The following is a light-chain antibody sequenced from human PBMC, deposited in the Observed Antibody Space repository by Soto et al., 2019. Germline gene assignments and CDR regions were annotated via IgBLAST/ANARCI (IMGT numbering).Light chain of an antibody. CDR3: QQYGTSPWT. Sequence: DIVLTQSPGTLYLSPGARATLSCRASQSVSSGYLAWYQQRPGQAPRLLIYGASTRATGIPDRFSGSGSGTDFTLTISRLEPEDFAVYYCQQYGTSPWTFGQGTKVEI. CDR1: QSVSSGY. CDR2: GAS. V-gene: IGKV3-20*01. J-gene: IGKJ1*01.